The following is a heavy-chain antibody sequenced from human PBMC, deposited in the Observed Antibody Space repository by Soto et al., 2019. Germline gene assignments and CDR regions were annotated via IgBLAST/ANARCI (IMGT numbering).Heavy chain of an antibody. CDR2: ISYDGSNK. D-gene: IGHD3-9*01. CDR3: ARGLDGTLGY. V-gene: IGHV3-30-3*01. CDR1: GFTFSSYA. Sequence: LRLSCAASGFTFSSYAMHWVRQAPGKGLEWVAVISYDGSNKYYADSVKGRFTISRDNSKNTLHLQMNSLRAEDTAVYYCARGLDGTLGYWGQGTLVTVSS. J-gene: IGHJ4*02.